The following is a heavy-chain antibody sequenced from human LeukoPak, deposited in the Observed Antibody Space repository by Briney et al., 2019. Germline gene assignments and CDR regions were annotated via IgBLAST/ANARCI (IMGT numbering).Heavy chain of an antibody. CDR2: ISGGGRST. CDR1: GFTFSTCA. Sequence: PGGSLRLSCAASGFTFSTCAMSWVRQAPGKGLEWVSTISGGGRSTDYADSVKGRFTISRDNSKNTLYLQMNSLRAEDTAVYYCARDEHYYDSSGYYARMYYFDYWGQGTLVTVSS. J-gene: IGHJ4*02. D-gene: IGHD3-22*01. V-gene: IGHV3-23*01. CDR3: ARDEHYYDSSGYYARMYYFDY.